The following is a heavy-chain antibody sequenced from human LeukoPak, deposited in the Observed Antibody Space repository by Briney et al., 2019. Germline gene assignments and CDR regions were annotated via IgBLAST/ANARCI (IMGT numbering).Heavy chain of an antibody. V-gene: IGHV4-61*02. D-gene: IGHD3-3*01. CDR1: GGSISSGSYY. Sequence: PSQTLSLTCTVSGGSISSGSYYWSWIRQPAGKGLEWIGRIYTSGSTNYNPSLKSRVTISVDTSKSQFSLELSSVTAADTAVYYCARHGHDTDNYEAHFDYWGQGALVTVSS. J-gene: IGHJ4*02. CDR2: IYTSGST. CDR3: ARHGHDTDNYEAHFDY.